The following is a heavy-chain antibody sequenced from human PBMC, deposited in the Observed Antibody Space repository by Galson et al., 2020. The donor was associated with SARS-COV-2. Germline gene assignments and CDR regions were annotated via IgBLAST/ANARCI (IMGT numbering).Heavy chain of an antibody. Sequence: GESLKISCVGSGFTFSSHWMSWVRQAPGKGLEWVADIKPDGSDKYYVDSVKGRFTVARDNAKNLLSLQMNSLGGEDTAVYYCARGHWGRDYWGQGTLVTVSS. CDR2: IKPDGSDK. CDR1: GFTFSSHW. J-gene: IGHJ4*02. CDR3: ARGHWGRDY. D-gene: IGHD7-27*01. V-gene: IGHV3-7*04.